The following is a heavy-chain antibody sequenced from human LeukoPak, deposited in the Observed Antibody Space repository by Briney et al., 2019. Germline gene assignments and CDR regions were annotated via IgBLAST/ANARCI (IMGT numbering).Heavy chain of an antibody. V-gene: IGHV1-8*01. J-gene: IGHJ4*02. CDR3: ARGRVGSIPRFVVVTAINPSYYFDY. CDR2: MNPNSGNT. Sequence: ASVKVSCKASGYTFTSYDINWVRQATGQGLEWMGWMNPNSGNTGYAQKFQGRVTMTRNTSISTAYMELSSLRSEDTAVYYCARGRVGSIPRFVVVTAINPSYYFDYWGQGTLVTVSS. CDR1: GYTFTSYD. D-gene: IGHD2-21*02.